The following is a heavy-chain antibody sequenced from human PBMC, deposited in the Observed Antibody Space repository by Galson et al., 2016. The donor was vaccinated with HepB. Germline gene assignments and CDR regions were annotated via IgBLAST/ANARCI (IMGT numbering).Heavy chain of an antibody. CDR2: FDPEDGEK. V-gene: IGHV1-24*01. CDR3: ATAPRISMIKTFDY. Sequence: SVKVSCKVSGYTLTELSMHWVRQAPGKGLEWMGGFDPEDGEKIFPQKFQGRVTMTEDTSTDTAYMVLSSLRSEDTAIYYCATAPRISMIKTFDYWGQGTLVTVSS. D-gene: IGHD3-22*01. J-gene: IGHJ4*02. CDR1: GYTLTELS.